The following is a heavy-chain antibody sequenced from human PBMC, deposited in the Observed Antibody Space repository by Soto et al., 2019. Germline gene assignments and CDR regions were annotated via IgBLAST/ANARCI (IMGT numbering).Heavy chain of an antibody. Sequence: EVQLLESGGGLVQPGGSLRLSCAASGFTFSSYAMSWVRQAPGKGLEWVSAISGSGGSTYYADSVKGRFTISRDNSKNTLYLQMNSLSAEDTAVYYCAKSGRKQYQPSCFDYWGQGTLVTVSS. V-gene: IGHV3-23*01. CDR1: GFTFSSYA. J-gene: IGHJ4*02. CDR3: AKSGRKQYQPSCFDY. CDR2: ISGSGGST. D-gene: IGHD2-2*01.